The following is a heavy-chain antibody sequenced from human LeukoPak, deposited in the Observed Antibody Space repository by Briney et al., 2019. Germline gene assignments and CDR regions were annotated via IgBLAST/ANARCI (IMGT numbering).Heavy chain of an antibody. CDR3: ARSVPSLDYLFDS. D-gene: IGHD4-11*01. Sequence: SETLSLTCTVSGGSTSGYYWTWVRHLSGKGLEWIGYIYNSGITNYSPSLKSRVTVSVDTSKNQFSLRLTSVAAADTAVYYCARSVPSLDYLFDSWGHGTLVTVSS. CDR2: IYNSGIT. J-gene: IGHJ5*01. V-gene: IGHV4-59*08. CDR1: GGSTSGYY.